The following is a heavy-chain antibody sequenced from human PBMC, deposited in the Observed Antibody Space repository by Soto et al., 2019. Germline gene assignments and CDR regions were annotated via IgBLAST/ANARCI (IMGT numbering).Heavy chain of an antibody. D-gene: IGHD5-18*01. J-gene: IGHJ4*02. V-gene: IGHV1-3*01. Sequence: ASVKVSCKASGYTFTSYGISWVRQAPGQWLEWMGWINAGNGNTKYSQKFQGRVTITRDTSASTAYMELSSLRSEDTAVYYCARGLNGYLHYFDYWGQGTLVTVSS. CDR1: GYTFTSYG. CDR3: ARGLNGYLHYFDY. CDR2: INAGNGNT.